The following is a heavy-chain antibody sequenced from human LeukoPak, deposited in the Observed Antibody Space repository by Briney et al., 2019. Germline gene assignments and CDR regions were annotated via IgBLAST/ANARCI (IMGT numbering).Heavy chain of an antibody. CDR3: ASWGMATIRPNTFDI. D-gene: IGHD5-24*01. Sequence: ASVKVSCKASGYTFTGYYMHWVRQAPGQGLEWMGWIYPNSGGTNYAQKFQGRVTMTRDTSISTAYMELSRLRSDDTAVYYCASWGMATIRPNTFDIWGQGTMVTVPS. J-gene: IGHJ3*02. CDR1: GYTFTGYY. CDR2: IYPNSGGT. V-gene: IGHV1-2*02.